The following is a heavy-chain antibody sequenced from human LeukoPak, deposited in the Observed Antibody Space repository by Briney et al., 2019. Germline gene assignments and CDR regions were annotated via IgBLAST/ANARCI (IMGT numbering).Heavy chain of an antibody. J-gene: IGHJ4*02. Sequence: ASVKVSCKASGYTFTGYYIHWVRLAPGQGLEWMGRINPNSGGTNYAQKFQGRVTMTRDTSISTAYMELSRLRSDDTAVYYCARVGYSSGWYYFDYWGQGTLVTVSS. CDR3: ARVGYSSGWYYFDY. D-gene: IGHD6-19*01. CDR1: GYTFTGYY. V-gene: IGHV1-2*06. CDR2: INPNSGGT.